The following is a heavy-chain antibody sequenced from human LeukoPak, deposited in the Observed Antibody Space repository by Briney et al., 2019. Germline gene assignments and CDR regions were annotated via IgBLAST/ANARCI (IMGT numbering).Heavy chain of an antibody. D-gene: IGHD3-22*01. CDR1: GFTFSNAW. V-gene: IGHV3-15*01. CDR2: IKSKTDGWTT. J-gene: IGHJ4*02. CDR3: ATDLDYYDSSGYYSQSYFDY. Sequence: PGGSLRLPCAASGFTFSNAWMTWVRQAPGKGLEWVGRIKSKTDGWTTDYAAPVKGRFTISRDDSKTTLYLPIHSLKTEDTAVYYCATDLDYYDSSGYYSQSYFDYWVQGTLVTVSS.